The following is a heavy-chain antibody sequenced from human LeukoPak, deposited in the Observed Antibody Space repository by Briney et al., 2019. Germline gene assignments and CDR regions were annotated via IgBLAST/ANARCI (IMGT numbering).Heavy chain of an antibody. CDR2: IGGRGGSK. J-gene: IGHJ5*02. CDR1: GFRFSDFT. CDR3: GKEGGA. V-gene: IGHV3-23*01. Sequence: GGSLRLSGAASGFRFSDFTMTWVRQAPGKGPEWVSAIGGRGGSKYYADSLGGRFTISRDNSKDMLYLQMNSLKVEDTATYYCGKEGGAWGQGTKVTVSS. D-gene: IGHD3-16*01.